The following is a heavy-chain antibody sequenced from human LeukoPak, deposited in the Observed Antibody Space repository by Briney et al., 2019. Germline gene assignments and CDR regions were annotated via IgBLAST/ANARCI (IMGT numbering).Heavy chain of an antibody. CDR3: AIAREYRFDP. CDR2: IYHSGST. D-gene: IGHD2-2*01. V-gene: IGHV4-30-4*01. J-gene: IGHJ5*02. CDR1: GGSITSGDHY. Sequence: SETLSLTCTVSGGSITSGDHYWNWIRQPPGKGLEWIGYIYHSGSTYYNPSLKSRVTISVDRSKNQFSLKLSSVTAADTAVYYCAIAREYRFDPWGQGTLVTVSS.